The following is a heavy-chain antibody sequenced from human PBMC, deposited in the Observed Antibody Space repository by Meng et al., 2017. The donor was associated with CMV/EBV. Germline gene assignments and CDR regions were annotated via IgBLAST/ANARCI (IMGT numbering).Heavy chain of an antibody. J-gene: IGHJ6*02. CDR2: IYYSGST. D-gene: IGHD1-26*01. Sequence: SETLSLTCTVSGGSISSSSYYWGWIRQLPGKGREWIGSIYYSGSTYYNPSLKSRVTISVDTSKNQFSLKLSSVTAADTAVYYCAREGMVGYYYYYGMDVWGQGTTVTVSS. CDR1: GGSISSSSYY. V-gene: IGHV4-39*07. CDR3: AREGMVGYYYYYGMDV.